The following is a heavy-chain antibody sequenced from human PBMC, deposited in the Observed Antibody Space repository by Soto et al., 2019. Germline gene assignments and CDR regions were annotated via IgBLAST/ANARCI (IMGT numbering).Heavy chain of an antibody. D-gene: IGHD6-6*01. Sequence: PSETLSLTCAGYGVSFSGYYWSWIRQPPGKGLEWIGEINHSGSTNYNPSLKSRVTISIDTSKSQFSLKLSSVTAADTAVYYCARGRGIAARRPLDYWGQGTLVTVSS. CDR1: GVSFSGYY. J-gene: IGHJ4*02. CDR3: ARGRGIAARRPLDY. CDR2: INHSGST. V-gene: IGHV4-34*01.